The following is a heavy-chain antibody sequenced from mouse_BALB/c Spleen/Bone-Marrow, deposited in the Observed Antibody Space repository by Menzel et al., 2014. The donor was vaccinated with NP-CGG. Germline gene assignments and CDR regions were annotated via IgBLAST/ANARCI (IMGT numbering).Heavy chain of an antibody. CDR2: IDPANGNT. V-gene: IGHV14-3*02. J-gene: IGHJ4*01. CDR1: GFNIKDTY. D-gene: IGHD1-1*01. CDR3: ARYYYGSSYAMDY. Sequence: EVKPQESGAELVKPGASVKLSCTASGFNIKDTYMHWVKQRPEQGLEWIGRIDPANGNTKYDPKFQGKATITADTSSNTAYLQLSSLTSEDTAVYYCARYYYGSSYAMDYWGQGTSVTVSS.